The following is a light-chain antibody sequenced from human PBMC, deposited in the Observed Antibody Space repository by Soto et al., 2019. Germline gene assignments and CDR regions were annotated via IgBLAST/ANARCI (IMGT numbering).Light chain of an antibody. V-gene: IGKV1-39*01. CDR3: QQTYNIPFT. Sequence: DIQMTQSPSSLSASVGDRVTITCRASQSISRNLHWYQQKPGEAPKLLIYAASRLQSGVPSRFSGSGSGTEFTLTISSLQPVDFATYYCQQTYNIPFTFGPGTTVDIK. CDR2: AAS. CDR1: QSISRN. J-gene: IGKJ3*01.